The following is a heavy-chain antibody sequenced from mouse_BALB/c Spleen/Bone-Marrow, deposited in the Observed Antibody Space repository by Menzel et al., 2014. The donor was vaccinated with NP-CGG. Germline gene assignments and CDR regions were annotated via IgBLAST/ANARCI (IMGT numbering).Heavy chain of an antibody. J-gene: IGHJ3*01. CDR2: IDPANGNT. Sequence: VQLQQSGAELVKPGASVKLSCTASGFNIEDTYMHWVKQRPEQGLEWIGRIDPANGNTKYDPKFQGKATITADTSSNTAYLQLSSLTSEDTAVYYCANYYYGSSLFAYWGQVDSGHCLC. CDR1: GFNIEDTY. CDR3: ANYYYGSSLFAY. V-gene: IGHV14-3*02. D-gene: IGHD1-1*01.